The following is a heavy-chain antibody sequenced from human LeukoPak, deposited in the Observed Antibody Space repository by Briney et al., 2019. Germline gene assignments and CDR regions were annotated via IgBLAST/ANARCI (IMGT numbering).Heavy chain of an antibody. Sequence: SETLSLTCTVSGGSISSYYWSWIRQPPGKGLEWIGYIYYSGSTNYNPSLKSRVTISVDTSKNQFSLKLSSVTAADTAVYYCAGVLSASDYYYYYMDVWGKGTTVTISS. D-gene: IGHD6-6*01. CDR3: AGVLSASDYYYYYMDV. CDR2: IYYSGST. J-gene: IGHJ6*03. V-gene: IGHV4-59*01. CDR1: GGSISSYY.